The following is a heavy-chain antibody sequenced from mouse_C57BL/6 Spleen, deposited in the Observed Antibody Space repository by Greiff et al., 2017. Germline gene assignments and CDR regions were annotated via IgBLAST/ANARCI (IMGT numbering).Heavy chain of an antibody. Sequence: EVKLVESEGGLVQPGSSMKLSCTASGFTFSDYYMAWVRQVPEKGLEWVANINYDGSSTYYLDSLKSRFIISRDNAKNILYLQMSSLKSEDTATYYCARASNFLFDYWGQGTTLTVSS. CDR1: GFTFSDYY. D-gene: IGHD2-5*01. CDR3: ARASNFLFDY. J-gene: IGHJ2*01. CDR2: INYDGSST. V-gene: IGHV5-16*01.